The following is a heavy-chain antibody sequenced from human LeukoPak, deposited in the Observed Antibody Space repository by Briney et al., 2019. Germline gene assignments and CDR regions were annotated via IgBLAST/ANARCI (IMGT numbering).Heavy chain of an antibody. CDR1: GFIFSNAY. CDR2: ISYDGSNK. V-gene: IGHV3-30*18. J-gene: IGHJ4*02. D-gene: IGHD4-17*01. CDR3: ANGFHDYGDSNFDY. Sequence: GGSLRLSCAASGFIFSNAYIMWVRRAPGRGLEWEAVISYDGSNKYYADSVKGRFTISRDNSKNTLYLQMNSLRAEDTAVYYCANGFHDYGDSNFDYWGQGTLVTVSS.